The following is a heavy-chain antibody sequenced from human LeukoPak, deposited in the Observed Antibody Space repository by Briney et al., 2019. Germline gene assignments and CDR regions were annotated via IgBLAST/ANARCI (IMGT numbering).Heavy chain of an antibody. Sequence: PGGSLRLSCAASGFTFSSYWMYWVRQAPGKGLVWVSHINSDGSSTSYADSVKGRFTISRDNAKNTLYLQMNNLRAEDTAVFYCARDLGGSSEYWGQGTLVTVSS. J-gene: IGHJ4*02. CDR3: ARDLGGSSEY. V-gene: IGHV3-74*01. CDR2: INSDGSST. CDR1: GFTFSSYW. D-gene: IGHD1-26*01.